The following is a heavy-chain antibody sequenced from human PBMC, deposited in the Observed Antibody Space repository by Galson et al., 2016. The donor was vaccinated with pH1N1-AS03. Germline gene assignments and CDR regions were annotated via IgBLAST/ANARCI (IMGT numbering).Heavy chain of an antibody. J-gene: IGHJ6*02. CDR3: AGDEGFANGINV. CDR1: AFTFSNSW. Sequence: SLRLSCAASAFTFSNSWMSWVRQAPGKGLEWVSVIHPGGDTYNADSVKGRFTISRDNFENMVYLQMNSLRPEDTAVYYCAGDEGFANGINVWGQGTTVTVSS. CDR2: IHPGGDT. D-gene: IGHD3-3*01. V-gene: IGHV3-66*02.